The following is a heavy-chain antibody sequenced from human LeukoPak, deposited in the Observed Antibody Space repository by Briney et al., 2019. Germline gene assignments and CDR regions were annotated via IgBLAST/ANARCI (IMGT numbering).Heavy chain of an antibody. CDR2: INQSGST. Sequence: SETLSLTCDVYGGSLSGHYWSWIRQPPGKGLEWIGEINQSGSTNYNPSLKSRVSMSVDTSKNQFSLKLRSVTAADTAVYYCARRSDYYYDRSGFRWNVPGVPIVTNNALDVWGQGRMVTVSS. V-gene: IGHV4-34*01. J-gene: IGHJ3*01. CDR1: GGSLSGHY. CDR3: ARRSDYYYDRSGFRWNVPGVPIVTNNALDV. D-gene: IGHD3-22*01.